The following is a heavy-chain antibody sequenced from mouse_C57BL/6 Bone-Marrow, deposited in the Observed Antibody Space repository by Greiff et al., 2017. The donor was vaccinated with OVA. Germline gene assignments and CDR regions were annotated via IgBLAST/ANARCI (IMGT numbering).Heavy chain of an antibody. J-gene: IGHJ2*01. V-gene: IGHV1-26*01. CDR2: INPNNGGT. CDR1: GYTFTDYY. Sequence: VQLQQSGPELVKPGASVKISCKASGYTFTDYYMNWVKQSHGKSLEWIGDINPNNGGTSYNQKFKGKATLTVDKSSSTAYMELRSLTSEDSAVYYCAREGNWESDWGHDTTLTVSS. D-gene: IGHD4-1*01. CDR3: AREGNWESD.